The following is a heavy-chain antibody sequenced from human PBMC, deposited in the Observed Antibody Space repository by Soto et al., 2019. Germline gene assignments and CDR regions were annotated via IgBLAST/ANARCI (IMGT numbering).Heavy chain of an antibody. Sequence: GGSLRLSCAASGFTFSSHAMSWVRQAPGKGLEWVSAISGSGGSTYYADSVKGRFTISRDNSKNTLYLQMNSLRAEDTAVYYCAKDSVLRYFDWLSYYFDYWGQGTLVTVSS. CDR3: AKDSVLRYFDWLSYYFDY. V-gene: IGHV3-23*01. CDR1: GFTFSSHA. CDR2: ISGSGGST. D-gene: IGHD3-9*01. J-gene: IGHJ4*02.